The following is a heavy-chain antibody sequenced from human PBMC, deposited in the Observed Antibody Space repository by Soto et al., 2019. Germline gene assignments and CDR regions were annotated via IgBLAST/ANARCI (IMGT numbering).Heavy chain of an antibody. Sequence: ASVKVSCKASGYTFTSYGISWVRQAPGQGLEWMGWINAGNGNTKYSQKFQGRVTITRDTSASTAYMELSSLRSEDTAVYYCARGTPVWFDPWGQGTLVTVSS. J-gene: IGHJ5*02. CDR1: GYTFTSYG. CDR2: INAGNGNT. D-gene: IGHD3-10*01. CDR3: ARGTPVWFDP. V-gene: IGHV1-3*01.